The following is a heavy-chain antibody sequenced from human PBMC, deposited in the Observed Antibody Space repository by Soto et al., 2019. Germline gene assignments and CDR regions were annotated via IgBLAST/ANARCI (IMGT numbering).Heavy chain of an antibody. J-gene: IGHJ3*02. CDR3: ARDWDSSGPYDAFDI. V-gene: IGHV1-18*01. CDR1: GYTFTSYG. Sequence: QVQLVQSGDEVKKPGASVKVSCKASGYTFTSYGISWVRQAPGQGLEWMGWISVYNGNTNYAQKLQGRVTMTTDTSTSTAYMELRSLRSDDTPVYYCARDWDSSGPYDAFDIWGQATMVTVSS. CDR2: ISVYNGNT. D-gene: IGHD6-19*01.